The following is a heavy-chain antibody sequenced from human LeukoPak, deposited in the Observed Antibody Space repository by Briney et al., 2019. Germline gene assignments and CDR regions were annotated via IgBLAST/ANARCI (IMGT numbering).Heavy chain of an antibody. CDR2: IKKDGREK. J-gene: IGHJ4*02. D-gene: IGHD3-10*01. CDR1: GFTFSSYW. Sequence: GGSLRLSCVDSGFTFSSYWMSWVRQAPGKGLEWVANIKKDGREKYHMDSVKGRFTISRDNARKSLFLQMNSLRVEDTAVYFCARGAGVFDYWGQGTLVTVSS. V-gene: IGHV3-7*04. CDR3: ARGAGVFDY.